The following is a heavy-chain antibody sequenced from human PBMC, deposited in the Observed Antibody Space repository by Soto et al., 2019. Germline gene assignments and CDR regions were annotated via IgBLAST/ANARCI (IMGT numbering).Heavy chain of an antibody. CDR2: IYDHGST. Sequence: QVQLQESGPGLVKPSETLSLTCTVSGGSVSTSIYYWSWIRQPPGRGLELIGYIYDHGSTNYNASLKRRVTISVDTSTNQFSLKLTSVTAADTAVYDCARDAGRSGYYYEHWLQGTLVTVSS. V-gene: IGHV4-61*01. CDR3: ARDAGRSGYYYEH. CDR1: GGSVSTSIYY. D-gene: IGHD3-22*01. J-gene: IGHJ4*02.